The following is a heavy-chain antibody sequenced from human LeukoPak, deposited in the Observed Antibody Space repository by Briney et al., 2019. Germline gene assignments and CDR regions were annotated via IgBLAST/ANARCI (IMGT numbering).Heavy chain of an antibody. CDR3: AREHYYDSSGYYGGAFDI. CDR2: IYSGGST. Sequence: GGSLRLSCAASGFTVSSNYMSWVRQAPGKGLEWVSVIYSGGSTYYADSVKGRFTVSRDNSKNTLYLQMNSLRAEDTAVYYCAREHYYDSSGYYGGAFDIWGQGTMVTVSS. J-gene: IGHJ3*02. CDR1: GFTVSSNY. V-gene: IGHV3-53*01. D-gene: IGHD3-22*01.